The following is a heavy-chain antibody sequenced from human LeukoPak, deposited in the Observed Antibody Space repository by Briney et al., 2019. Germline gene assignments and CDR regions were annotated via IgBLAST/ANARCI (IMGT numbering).Heavy chain of an antibody. J-gene: IGHJ4*02. CDR2: TRNKANRYTT. D-gene: IGHD3-22*01. V-gene: IGHV3-72*01. CDR1: GFTFSDHY. Sequence: GGSLRLSCAASGFTFSDHYMDWVRQAPGKGLEWVGRTRNKANRYTTEYAASVKGRFTISRDDSKNSLFLQMSSLKTEDTAVYYCARVGHTSGCSLDYWGQGTLVTVSS. CDR3: ARVGHTSGCSLDY.